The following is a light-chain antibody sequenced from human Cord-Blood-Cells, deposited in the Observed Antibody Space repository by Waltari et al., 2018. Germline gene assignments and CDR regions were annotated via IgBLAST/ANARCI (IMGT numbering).Light chain of an antibody. Sequence: QSALTQPPSASGSPGQSVTISCTGTSSDVGGYNYVSWYQQHPGKAPKLMIYEVSKRPSGVPDRFSGSKSGNTASLTVSGLQAEDEADYYCSSYAGSNWVVGGGTKLTVL. CDR3: SSYAGSNWV. V-gene: IGLV2-8*01. J-gene: IGLJ3*02. CDR1: SSDVGGYNY. CDR2: EVS.